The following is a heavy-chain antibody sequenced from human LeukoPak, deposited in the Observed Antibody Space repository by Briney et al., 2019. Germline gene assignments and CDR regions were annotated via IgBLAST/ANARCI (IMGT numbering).Heavy chain of an antibody. V-gene: IGHV3-74*01. Sequence: PGRSLRPSWAPAAFTLSSYWMHWVRQPPGKVLGWVSRIITDVSSTNYANYVKGRFTSSRDNAKNTLYLQMNSLRGDDTAVYYCASGYNYVKIDHWGQGTLVTASS. CDR3: ASGYNYVKIDH. D-gene: IGHD3-22*01. CDR2: IITDVSST. CDR1: AFTLSSYW. J-gene: IGHJ4*02.